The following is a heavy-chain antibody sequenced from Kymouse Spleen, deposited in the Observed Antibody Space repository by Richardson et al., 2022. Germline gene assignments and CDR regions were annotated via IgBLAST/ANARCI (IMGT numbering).Heavy chain of an antibody. V-gene: IGHV4-34*01. CDR1: GGSFSGYY. Sequence: QVQLQQWGAGLLKPSETLSLTCAVYGGSFSGYYWSWIRQPPGKGLEWIGEINHSGSTNYNPSLKSRVTISVDTSKNQFSLKLSSVTAADTAVYYCAREGITGTTGYFDYWGQGTLVTVSS. J-gene: IGHJ4*02. CDR3: AREGITGTTGYFDY. D-gene: IGHD1-7*01. CDR2: INHSGST.